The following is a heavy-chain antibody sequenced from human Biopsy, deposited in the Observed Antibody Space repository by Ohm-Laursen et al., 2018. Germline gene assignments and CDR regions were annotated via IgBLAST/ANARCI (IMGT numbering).Heavy chain of an antibody. CDR1: SYTFTDYN. J-gene: IGHJ4*02. Sequence: GASVKVSCNASSYTFTDYNIHWMRQAPGQVLEWLGYINCKTGATNYAQKFQGTVTMTRDTSISTAYLALGSLRSADTAIYYCARDPLNGHKHFDYWGQGSLVTVSS. CDR2: INCKTGAT. V-gene: IGHV1-2*02. D-gene: IGHD2-8*01. CDR3: ARDPLNGHKHFDY.